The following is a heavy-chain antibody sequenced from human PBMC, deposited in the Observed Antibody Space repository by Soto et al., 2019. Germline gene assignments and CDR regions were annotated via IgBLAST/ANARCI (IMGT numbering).Heavy chain of an antibody. CDR2: INPSGGST. D-gene: IGHD3-10*01. J-gene: IGHJ6*02. Sequence: ASVKVSCKASGYTFTSYYMHWVRQAPGQGLEWMGIINPSGGSTSYAQKFQGRVTMTRDTSTSTVYMELSSLRSEDTAVYYCARALSNYYGSGMAYYYYYGMDVWGQGTTVTVSS. CDR1: GYTFTSYY. V-gene: IGHV1-46*03. CDR3: ARALSNYYGSGMAYYYYYGMDV.